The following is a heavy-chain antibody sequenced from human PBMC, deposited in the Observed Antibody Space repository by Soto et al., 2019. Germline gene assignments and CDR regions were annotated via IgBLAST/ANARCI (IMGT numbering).Heavy chain of an antibody. CDR2: INSDGSTT. J-gene: IGHJ5*02. D-gene: IGHD2-15*01. Sequence: GGSLRLSCAASGFTFSSYWMHWVRQAPGKGLVWVSRINSDGSTTYYADSVRGRFTISRDNSKNTLYLQMNSLRAEDTALYYCAKEYGERLQNWFDPWGHGTLVTVSS. CDR3: AKEYGERLQNWFDP. V-gene: IGHV3-74*01. CDR1: GFTFSSYW.